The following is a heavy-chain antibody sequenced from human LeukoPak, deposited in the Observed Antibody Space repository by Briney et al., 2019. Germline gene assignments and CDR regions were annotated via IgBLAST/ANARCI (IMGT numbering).Heavy chain of an antibody. CDR1: GVSISSYY. V-gene: IGHV4-4*07. Sequence: PSETLSLTCTFSGVSISSYYWSCIRQPAGKGLEWIGRIHTSGSTNYNPSLKSRLTMSVDTSKNQFSLKLSSVTAADTAVYYCARDLYFYGSGSYYFDYWGQGTLVTVSS. J-gene: IGHJ4*02. D-gene: IGHD3-10*01. CDR2: IHTSGST. CDR3: ARDLYFYGSGSYYFDY.